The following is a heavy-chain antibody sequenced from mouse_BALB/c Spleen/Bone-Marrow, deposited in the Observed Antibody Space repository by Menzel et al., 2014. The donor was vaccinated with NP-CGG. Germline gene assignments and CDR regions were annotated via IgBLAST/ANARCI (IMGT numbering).Heavy chain of an antibody. Sequence: VKLVESGAELMKPGASVKISCKATGYTFSGYWIEWVKQRPGHGLEWIGEILPGSGSTNYNEKFKGKATFTADTSSNTAYMQLSSLTSEDSAVYYCAREDGLWYFDVWGAGTTVTVSS. CDR3: AREDGLWYFDV. V-gene: IGHV1-9*01. CDR1: GYTFSGYW. J-gene: IGHJ1*01. CDR2: ILPGSGST. D-gene: IGHD1-1*01.